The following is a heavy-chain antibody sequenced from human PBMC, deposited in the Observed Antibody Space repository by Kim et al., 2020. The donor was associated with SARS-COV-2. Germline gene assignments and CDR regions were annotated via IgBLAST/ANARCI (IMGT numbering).Heavy chain of an antibody. CDR3: VRRGIGGRLFDY. D-gene: IGHD3-16*01. V-gene: IGHV3-64D*09. J-gene: IGHJ4*02. CDR1: GFTFSSFD. CDR2: VISNGVRT. Sequence: GGSLRLSCSASGFTFSSFDMFWVRQAPGRGLEYVSAVISNGVRTYYADSVKGRFTISRDNSKNTLYLQMTSLRVEDMALYYCVRRGIGGRLFDYWGQGTVVAVSS.